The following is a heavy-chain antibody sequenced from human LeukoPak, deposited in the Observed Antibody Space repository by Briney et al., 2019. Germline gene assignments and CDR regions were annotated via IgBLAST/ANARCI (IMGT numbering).Heavy chain of an antibody. CDR2: ISAYNGNT. CDR3: ARGAATGYYYYGMDV. CDR1: GYTFTSYG. V-gene: IGHV1-18*01. D-gene: IGHD3-10*01. Sequence: ASLKVSCRASGYTFTSYGISWVRQAPGQGLEWMGWISAYNGNTNYAQKLQGRVTMTTDTSTSTAYMELRSLRSDDTAVYYCARGAATGYYYYGMDVWGQGTTVTVSS. J-gene: IGHJ6*02.